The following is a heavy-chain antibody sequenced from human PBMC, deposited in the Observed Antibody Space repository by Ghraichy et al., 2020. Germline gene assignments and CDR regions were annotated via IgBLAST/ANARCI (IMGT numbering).Heavy chain of an antibody. CDR1: GYTFTGYY. Sequence: ASVKVSCKASGYTFTGYYMHWVRQAPGQGLEWMGWINPNSGGTNYAQKFQGRVTMTRDTSISTAYMELSRLRSDDTAVYYCAREGKGVAVAGIEGAFDIWGQGTMVTVSS. D-gene: IGHD6-19*01. J-gene: IGHJ3*02. CDR3: AREGKGVAVAGIEGAFDI. V-gene: IGHV1-2*02. CDR2: INPNSGGT.